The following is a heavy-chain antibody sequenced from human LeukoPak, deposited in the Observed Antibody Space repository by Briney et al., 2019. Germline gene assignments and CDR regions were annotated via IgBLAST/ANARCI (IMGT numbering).Heavy chain of an antibody. CDR1: GYTFTGYY. CDR3: AREGAHSSSFDY. V-gene: IGHV1-2*04. J-gene: IGHJ4*02. CDR2: INPNSGGT. D-gene: IGHD6-6*01. Sequence: ASVKVSCKASGYTFTGYYMHWVRQPPGQGLKWMGWINPNSGGTNYAQKFQGWVTMTRDTSISTAYMELSRLRSDDTAVYYCAREGAHSSSFDYWGQGTLVTVSS.